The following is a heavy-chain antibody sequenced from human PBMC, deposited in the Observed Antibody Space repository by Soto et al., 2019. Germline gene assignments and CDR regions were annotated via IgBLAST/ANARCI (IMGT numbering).Heavy chain of an antibody. CDR1: GFTFSSYA. CDR3: AKDPYDYIWGSYSYTLSREIDN. D-gene: IGHD3-16*02. V-gene: IGHV3-23*01. J-gene: IGHJ4*02. Sequence: GGSLRLSCAASGFTFSSYAMRWVRQAPGKGLEWVSAISGSGGSTYYADSVKGRFTISRDNSKNTLYLQMNSLRAEDTAVYYCAKDPYDYIWGSYSYTLSREIDNWGQGTLVTVSS. CDR2: ISGSGGST.